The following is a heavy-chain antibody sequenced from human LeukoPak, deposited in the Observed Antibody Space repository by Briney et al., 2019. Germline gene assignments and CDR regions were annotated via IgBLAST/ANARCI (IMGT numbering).Heavy chain of an antibody. V-gene: IGHV4-34*01. CDR2: INHSGST. CDR3: ARSYGDYVWFGAFDI. D-gene: IGHD4-17*01. Sequence: SETLSLTCAVYGGSFSGYYWSWIRQPPGKGLEWIGEINHSGSTNYNPSLKSRVTISVDTSKNQFPLKLSSVTAADTAVYYCARSYGDYVWFGAFDIWGQGTMVTVSS. CDR1: GGSFSGYY. J-gene: IGHJ3*02.